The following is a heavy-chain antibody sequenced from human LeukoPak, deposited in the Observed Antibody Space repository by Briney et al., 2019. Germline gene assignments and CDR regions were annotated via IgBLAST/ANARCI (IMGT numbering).Heavy chain of an antibody. CDR3: VRVVTRVIFDY. V-gene: IGHV3-49*04. CDR1: GFAFGDYA. CDR2: IRSKAYGGAT. Sequence: GGSLRLSCTASGFAFGDYAMSWARQAPGKGLEWVGFIRSKAYGGATEYAASVKGRFTISRDDSKSIAYLQMNSLKTEDTAVYYCVRVVTRVIFDYWGQGTLVTVSS. D-gene: IGHD5-18*01. J-gene: IGHJ4*02.